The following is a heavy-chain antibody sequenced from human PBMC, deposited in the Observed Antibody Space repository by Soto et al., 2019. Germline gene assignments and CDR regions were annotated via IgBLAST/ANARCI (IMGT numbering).Heavy chain of an antibody. D-gene: IGHD3-10*02. CDR1: GGSLGPYY. CDR3: ARGNLLELFD. J-gene: IGHJ4*02. CDR2: IKNTGTT. V-gene: IGHV4-34*01. Sequence: PSETLSLTCAVYGGSLGPYYWNWIRQSPGKGLEWIGEIKNTGTTSYNPSLGTRATISLDTAKNQFSLKLTSVTVADSAVYYCARGNLLELFDWGQGSLVTVSS.